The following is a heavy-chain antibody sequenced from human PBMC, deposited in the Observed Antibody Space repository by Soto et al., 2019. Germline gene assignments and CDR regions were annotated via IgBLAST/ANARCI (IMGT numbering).Heavy chain of an antibody. Sequence: EVQLVESGGGLVQPGRSLRLSCAASGFTFDDYAMHWVRQAPGKGLEWVSGIRWNSGSIGYADSVKGRFTISRDNAKNSLYLQINSLRAEDTALYYCAKDIRYSWSYGGNGAFDIWGQGTMVTVSS. CDR1: GFTFDDYA. V-gene: IGHV3-9*01. D-gene: IGHD1-26*01. CDR3: AKDIRYSWSYGGNGAFDI. J-gene: IGHJ3*02. CDR2: IRWNSGSI.